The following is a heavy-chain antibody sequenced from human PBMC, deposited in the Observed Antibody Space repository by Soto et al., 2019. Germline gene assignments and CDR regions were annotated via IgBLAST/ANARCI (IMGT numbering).Heavy chain of an antibody. J-gene: IGHJ6*02. Sequence: QVQLVESGGGVVQPGRSLRLSCAASGFTFSSYGMHWVRQAPGKGLEWVAVISYDGSNKYYADSVKGRFTISRDNSKNTLYLQMNSLRAEDTAVYCGAKLDVWGQGTTVTVSS. CDR3: AKLDV. V-gene: IGHV3-30*18. CDR1: GFTFSSYG. CDR2: ISYDGSNK.